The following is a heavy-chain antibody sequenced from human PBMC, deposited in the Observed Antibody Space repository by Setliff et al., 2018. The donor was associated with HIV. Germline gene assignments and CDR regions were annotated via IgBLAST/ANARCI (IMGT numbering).Heavy chain of an antibody. CDR1: GGSVTSGTYY. CDR3: ARATPGGTYFPYNFDY. V-gene: IGHV4-61*09. CDR2: VYTSGST. Sequence: SETLSLTCTVSGGSVTSGTYYWSWIRQPAGKGLEWIGHVYTSGSTNFNPSLESRVTISVDTSKNQFSLKLSSVTAADTAIYYCARATPGGTYFPYNFDYWGQGSLVTV. J-gene: IGHJ4*02. D-gene: IGHD1-26*01.